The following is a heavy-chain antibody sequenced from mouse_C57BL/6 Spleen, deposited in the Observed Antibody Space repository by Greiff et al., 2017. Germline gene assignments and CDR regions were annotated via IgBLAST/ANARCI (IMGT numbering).Heavy chain of an antibody. CDR3: ARLPGGPQFYAMDY. Sequence: QVQLKESGPELVKPGASVKISCKASGYAFSSSWMNWVKQRPGKGLEWIGRIYPGDGDTNYNGKFKGKATLTADKSSSTAYMQLSSLTSEDSAVYFCARLPGGPQFYAMDYWGQGTSVTVSS. V-gene: IGHV1-82*01. CDR1: GYAFSSSW. D-gene: IGHD3-1*01. CDR2: IYPGDGDT. J-gene: IGHJ4*01.